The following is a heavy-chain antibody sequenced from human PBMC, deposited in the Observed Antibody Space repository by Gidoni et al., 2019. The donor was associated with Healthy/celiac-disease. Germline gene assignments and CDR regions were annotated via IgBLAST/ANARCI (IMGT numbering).Heavy chain of an antibody. CDR3: ARQGESSGWYPPPYYYYYGMDV. CDR1: GYSCTRHG. D-gene: IGHD6-19*01. V-gene: IGHV5-51*01. CDR2: IYPGDSDT. J-gene: IGHJ6*02. Sequence: EVQLVQSGEEVKTPGESLTSYCTGSGYSCTRHGPGWVRQMPGKGLEWVGIIYPGDSDTRYSPSFQGQVTISADKSISTAYLQWSSLKASDTAMYYCARQGESSGWYPPPYYYYYGMDVWGQGTTVTVSS.